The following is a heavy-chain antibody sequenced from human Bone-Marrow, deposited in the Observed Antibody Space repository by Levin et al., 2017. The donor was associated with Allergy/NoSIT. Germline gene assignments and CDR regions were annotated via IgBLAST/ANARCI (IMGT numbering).Heavy chain of an antibody. D-gene: IGHD6-13*01. CDR2: IYYSGST. CDR1: GGSISSSSYY. J-gene: IGHJ5*02. V-gene: IGHV4-39*01. Sequence: SQTLSLTCTVSGGSISSSSYYWGWIRQPPGKGLEWIGSIYYSGSTYYNPSLKSRVTISVDTSKNQFSLKLSSVTAADTAVYYCARLQYEQQLVRGLNWFDPWGQGTLVTVSS. CDR3: ARLQYEQQLVRGLNWFDP.